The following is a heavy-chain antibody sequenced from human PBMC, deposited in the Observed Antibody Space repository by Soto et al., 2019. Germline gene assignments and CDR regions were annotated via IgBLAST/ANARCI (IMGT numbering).Heavy chain of an antibody. V-gene: IGHV3-7*01. Sequence: EVQLVESGGGLVQPGGSLRLSCAASGFTFSSYWMSWVRQAPGTGLELVANIKQDGSEKYYVDSVKGRITISRDNAKNQLYRQMTGLRAEDAAAYHCAREAPYYYGMDVWGQGTTVTVSS. CDR2: IKQDGSEK. CDR1: GFTFSSYW. J-gene: IGHJ6*02. CDR3: AREAPYYYGMDV.